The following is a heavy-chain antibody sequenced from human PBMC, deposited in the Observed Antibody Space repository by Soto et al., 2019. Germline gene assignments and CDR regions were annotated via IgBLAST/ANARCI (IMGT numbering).Heavy chain of an antibody. Sequence: QLQLQESGPGLVKPSETLSLTCTVSGGSISSSSYYWGWIRQPPGKGLEWIGSIYYSGSTYYNPSLKSRVTISVDTSKNQFSLKLSSVTAADTAVYYCAREFKDYYGSGSRHRGYGMDVWGQGTTVTVSS. CDR3: AREFKDYYGSGSRHRGYGMDV. CDR2: IYYSGST. D-gene: IGHD3-10*01. CDR1: GGSISSSSYY. V-gene: IGHV4-39*02. J-gene: IGHJ6*02.